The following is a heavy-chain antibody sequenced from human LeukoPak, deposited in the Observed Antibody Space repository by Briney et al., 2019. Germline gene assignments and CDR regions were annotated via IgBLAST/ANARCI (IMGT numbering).Heavy chain of an antibody. CDR2: ISSSDGSYI. CDR3: ARGNAPLPFDY. Sequence: GGSLRLSCAASGFTFSTYSMHWVRQAPGKGLEWVSSISSSDGSYIYYADSVKGRFTISRDNAKDSLYLQVKSLRAEDTAVYYCARGNAPLPFDYWGQGTLVTVSS. J-gene: IGHJ4*02. CDR1: GFTFSTYS. V-gene: IGHV3-21*01. D-gene: IGHD2-2*01.